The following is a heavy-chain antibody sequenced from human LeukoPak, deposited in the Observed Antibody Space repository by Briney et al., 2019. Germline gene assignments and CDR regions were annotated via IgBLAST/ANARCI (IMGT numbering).Heavy chain of an antibody. V-gene: IGHV4-59*01. D-gene: IGHD3-22*01. CDR2: IYYSGDT. CDR1: RGSISGYS. Sequence: SETLSLTCTVSRGSISGYSWSWIRQSPGGGLEWIGYIYYSGDTAYNPSLRSRVTMSVDTSKNQFSLQLRSMTTADTAVYYCARGLRITMIVGGPNAFDIWGQGTMVTVSS. J-gene: IGHJ3*02. CDR3: ARGLRITMIVGGPNAFDI.